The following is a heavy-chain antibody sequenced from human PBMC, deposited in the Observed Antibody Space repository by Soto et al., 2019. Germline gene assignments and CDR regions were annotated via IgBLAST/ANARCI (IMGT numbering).Heavy chain of an antibody. V-gene: IGHV3-23*01. D-gene: IGHD1-26*01. CDR2: IGASGLDT. Sequence: EVQLLESGGGLVQPGGSLRLSCAASGFPLRNYAMTWVRQAPGKGLEWVSAIGASGLDTYYADSVKGRFTISRDISKNTQYLQMNSLRAEDAAVYYCAKDLVGATDWGQGTLVTVSS. CDR3: AKDLVGATD. CDR1: GFPLRNYA. J-gene: IGHJ4*02.